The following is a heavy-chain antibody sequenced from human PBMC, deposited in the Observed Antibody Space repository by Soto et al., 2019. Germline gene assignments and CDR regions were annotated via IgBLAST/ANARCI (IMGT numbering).Heavy chain of an antibody. CDR2: MNPNNGNT. D-gene: IGHD3-16*01. CDR1: GYTFNSYD. CDR3: ARALNFRRLRLVDLTFGH. J-gene: IGHJ5*02. Sequence: GASVKVSCKASGYTFNSYDINWVRQAPGQGLEWMGWMNPNNGNTGYAQRFQGRVTMTRDTSITTAYMELNSLRSDDTAVYYCARALNFRRLRLVDLTFGHGGQGSLATSPQ. V-gene: IGHV1-8*01.